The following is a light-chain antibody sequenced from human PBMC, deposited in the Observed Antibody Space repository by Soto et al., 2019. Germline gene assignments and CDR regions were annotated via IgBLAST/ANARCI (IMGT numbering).Light chain of an antibody. V-gene: IGKV1-5*03. CDR1: QSISSW. CDR2: KAS. CDR3: QQTYTTPEIT. Sequence: DIQMTQSTSTLSASVGDRVTITCRASQSISSWLAWYQQKPGKAPKLLIYKASSLESGVPSRFSGSGSGTEFTLTISSLQPEDFATYYCQQTYTTPEITFGQGTRLE. J-gene: IGKJ5*01.